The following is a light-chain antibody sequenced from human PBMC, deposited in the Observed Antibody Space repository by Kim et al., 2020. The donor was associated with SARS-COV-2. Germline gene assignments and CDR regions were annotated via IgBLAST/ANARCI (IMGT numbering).Light chain of an antibody. J-gene: IGLJ1*01. V-gene: IGLV2-14*03. Sequence: QPITVSCTGTSSDVGGYNYVSWYQQHPGTAPKLMIYDVSNRPSGVSNRFSGSKSGNTASLTISGLQAEDEADYYCSSYTSSSTLYVFGTGTKVTVL. CDR1: SSDVGGYNY. CDR2: DVS. CDR3: SSYTSSSTLYV.